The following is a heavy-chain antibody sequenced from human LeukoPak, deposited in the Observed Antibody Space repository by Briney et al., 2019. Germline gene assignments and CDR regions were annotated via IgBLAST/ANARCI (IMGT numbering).Heavy chain of an antibody. D-gene: IGHD6-19*01. J-gene: IGHJ4*02. Sequence: ASMKVSCKASGYTFTSYGISWVRQAPGQGLEWMGWISAYNGNTNYAQKLQGRVTMTTDTSTSTAYMELRSLRSDDTAVYYYARDPDSSGATDYFDYWGQGTLVTVSS. V-gene: IGHV1-18*01. CDR3: ARDPDSSGATDYFDY. CDR2: ISAYNGNT. CDR1: GYTFTSYG.